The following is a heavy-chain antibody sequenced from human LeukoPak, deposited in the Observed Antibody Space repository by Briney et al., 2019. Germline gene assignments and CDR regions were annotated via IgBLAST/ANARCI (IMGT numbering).Heavy chain of an antibody. D-gene: IGHD2-15*01. CDR2: INHSGST. V-gene: IGHV4-34*01. Sequence: SETLSLTCAVYGGSFSGYYWSWIRQPPGKGLEWIWEINHSGSTNYNPSLKSRVTISVDTSKNQFSLKLSSVTAADTAVYYCARIERRYCSGGRCRRGSFDYWGQGTLVTVSS. CDR1: GGSFSGYY. J-gene: IGHJ4*02. CDR3: ARIERRYCSGGRCRRGSFDY.